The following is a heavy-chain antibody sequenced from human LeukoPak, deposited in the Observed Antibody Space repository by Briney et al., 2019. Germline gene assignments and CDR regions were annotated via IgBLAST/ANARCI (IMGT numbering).Heavy chain of an antibody. D-gene: IGHD4-23*01. J-gene: IGHJ3*02. Sequence: GGSLRLSCAASGFTFSRYSMNWVRQAPGKGLEWVSYISSSSSTIDYADSVKGRFSISRDNAKNSLYLQMKSLRDEDTAVYYCAREDGGKADIWGQGTMVTVSS. CDR2: ISSSSSTI. CDR3: AREDGGKADI. V-gene: IGHV3-48*02. CDR1: GFTFSRYS.